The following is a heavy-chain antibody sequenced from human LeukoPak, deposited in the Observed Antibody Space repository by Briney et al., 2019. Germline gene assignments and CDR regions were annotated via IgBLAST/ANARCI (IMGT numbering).Heavy chain of an antibody. J-gene: IGHJ3*02. CDR1: GGSISSSNW. CDR2: IYHSGST. V-gene: IGHV4-4*02. D-gene: IGHD3-22*01. CDR3: ARTSTYYYDSSGQGDAFDI. Sequence: SETLSLTCAVSGGSISSSNWWSWVRQPPGKGLEWIGEIYHSGSTNYNPSLKSRVTISVDKSKNQFSLKLSSVTAADTAVYYCARTSTYYYDSSGQGDAFDIWGQGTMVTVSS.